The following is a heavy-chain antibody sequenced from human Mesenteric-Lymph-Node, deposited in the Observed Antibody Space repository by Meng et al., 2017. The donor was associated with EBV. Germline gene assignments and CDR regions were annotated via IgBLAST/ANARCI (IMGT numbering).Heavy chain of an antibody. CDR1: GFSFNNYV. V-gene: IGHV3-30-3*01. CDR3: ARGRGVGPFGSGSYYTDY. CDR2: ISYDGSNN. D-gene: IGHD3-10*01. J-gene: IGHJ4*02. Sequence: QVQLVESGGGVVQPSGSVRFSRAASGFSFNNYVMHWVRQAPGKGLEWVALISYDGSNNFYADSVKGRITISRDNSKSTLYLQMNSLRAEDTAVYYCARGRGVGPFGSGSYYTDYWGQGTLVTVSS.